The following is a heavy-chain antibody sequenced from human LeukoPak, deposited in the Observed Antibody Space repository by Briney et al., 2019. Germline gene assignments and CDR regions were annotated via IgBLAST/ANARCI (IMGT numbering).Heavy chain of an antibody. CDR2: IIPILGIA. D-gene: IGHD5-18*01. CDR3: ARDQGLTSAMVDY. CDR1: GGTFSSYA. J-gene: IGHJ4*02. Sequence: GVSVKVSCKASGGTFSSYAISWVRQAPGQGLEWMGRIIPILGIANYAQKFQGRVTITADKSTSTAYMELSSLRSEDTAVYYCARDQGLTSAMVDYWGQGTLVTVSS. V-gene: IGHV1-69*04.